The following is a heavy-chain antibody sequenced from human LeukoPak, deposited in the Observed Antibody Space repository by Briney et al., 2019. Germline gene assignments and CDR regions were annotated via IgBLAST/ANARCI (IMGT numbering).Heavy chain of an antibody. D-gene: IGHD1-26*01. V-gene: IGHV1-46*01. Sequence: ASVKVSCKASGYTFTSYYMHWVRQAPGQGLEWMGIINPSGGSTSYAQKFQGRVTTTRDTSTSTVYMELSSLRSEDTAVYYCAKCGSFQPYYMDVWGKGTTVTVSS. CDR3: AKCGSFQPYYMDV. J-gene: IGHJ6*03. CDR2: INPSGGST. CDR1: GYTFTSYY.